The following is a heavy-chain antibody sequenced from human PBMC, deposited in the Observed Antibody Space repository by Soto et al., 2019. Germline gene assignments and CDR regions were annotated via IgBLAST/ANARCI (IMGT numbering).Heavy chain of an antibody. D-gene: IGHD6-13*01. CDR2: TYYRSKWYS. J-gene: IGHJ4*02. CDR3: ARYTTTWYLDY. CDR1: GDSVSSSSAA. Sequence: QTLSLTCVISGDSVSSSSAAWNWIRQSPSGGLEWLGRTYYRSKWYSDYGVSVRGRISITPDTSKNQFSLQLDSVTPEDTAVYYCARYTTTWYLDYWGQGTLVTVSS. V-gene: IGHV6-1*01.